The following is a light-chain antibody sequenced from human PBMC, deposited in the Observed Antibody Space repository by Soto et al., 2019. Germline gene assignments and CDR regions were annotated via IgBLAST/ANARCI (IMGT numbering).Light chain of an antibody. V-gene: IGKV2-28*01. CDR1: QSLLHYNGFNY. J-gene: IGKJ2*02. CDR3: MQSLQSPRT. Sequence: EIVMTQSPLSLPVTPGEPASISCRSSQSLLHYNGFNYLDWYLQKPGQSPQLLIYLGSNRASGVPERFSGSGSGTDFALKISRVEAEDVGVYYCMQSLQSPRTFGQGTNLEIK. CDR2: LGS.